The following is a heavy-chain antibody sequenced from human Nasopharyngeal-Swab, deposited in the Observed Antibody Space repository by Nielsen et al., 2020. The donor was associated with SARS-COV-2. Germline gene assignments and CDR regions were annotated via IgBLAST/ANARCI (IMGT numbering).Heavy chain of an antibody. CDR3: ARGKLLWFGELSRRVYYFDY. D-gene: IGHD3-10*01. CDR2: TYYRSKWYN. CDR1: GDSVSSNSAA. V-gene: IGHV6-1*01. Sequence: SQTLSLTCAISGDSVSSNSAAWNWIRQSPSRGLEWLGRTYYRSKWYNDYAVSAKSRITINPDTSKNQFSLQLNSVTPEDTAVYYCARGKLLWFGELSRRVYYFDYWGQGTLVTVSS. J-gene: IGHJ4*02.